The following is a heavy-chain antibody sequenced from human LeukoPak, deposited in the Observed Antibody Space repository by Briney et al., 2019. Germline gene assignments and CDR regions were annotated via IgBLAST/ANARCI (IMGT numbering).Heavy chain of an antibody. Sequence: GRSLRLSCAASGFTFSSYGMHWVRQAPGKGLEWVAVISYDGSNKYYAGSVKGRFTISRDNSKNTLYLQMNSLRAEDTAVYYCAKANGGGHYYYYGMDVWGQGTTVTVSS. J-gene: IGHJ6*02. CDR1: GFTFSSYG. CDR2: ISYDGSNK. CDR3: AKANGGGHYYYYGMDV. V-gene: IGHV3-30*18. D-gene: IGHD3-16*01.